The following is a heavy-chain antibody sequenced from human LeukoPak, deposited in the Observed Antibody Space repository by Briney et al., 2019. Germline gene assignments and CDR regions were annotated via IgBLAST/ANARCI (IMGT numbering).Heavy chain of an antibody. Sequence: ASVKVSCKASGYIFTGQYIHWVRQAPGQGLEWMGRINPENGGTDYAKKFKGRVAMTRDTSISTAYMDLTRLRSDDSAVHHCARDRGWDAFDIWGQGTLVTVSS. J-gene: IGHJ3*02. V-gene: IGHV1-2*06. CDR1: GYIFTGQY. D-gene: IGHD3-10*01. CDR2: INPENGGT. CDR3: ARDRGWDAFDI.